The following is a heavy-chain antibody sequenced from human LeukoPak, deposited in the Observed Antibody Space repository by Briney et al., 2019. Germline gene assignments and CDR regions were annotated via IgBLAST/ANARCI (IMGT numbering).Heavy chain of an antibody. CDR3: ARVSYDSSGPKGFGP. CDR1: GGSFSGYY. D-gene: IGHD3-22*01. CDR2: INHSGST. Sequence: SETLSLTCAVYGGSFSGYYWSWIRQPPGKGLEWIGEINHSGSTNYNPSLKSRVTISVDRSKNQFSLKLSSVTAADTAVYYCARVSYDSSGPKGFGPWGQGTLVTVSS. J-gene: IGHJ5*02. V-gene: IGHV4-34*01.